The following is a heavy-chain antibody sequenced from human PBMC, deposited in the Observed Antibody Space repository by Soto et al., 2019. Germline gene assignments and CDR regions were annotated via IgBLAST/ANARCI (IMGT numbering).Heavy chain of an antibody. J-gene: IGHJ5*02. CDR3: ATEKGAGAGTAHWFDP. CDR2: IIPIFGTA. V-gene: IGHV1-69*01. Sequence: VKVSCKASGGTFSSYAISWVRQAPGQGLEWMGGIIPIFGTANYAQKFQGRVTITADESTSTAYMELSSLRSEDTAVYYCATEKGAGAGTAHWFDPWGQGTLVTVSS. CDR1: GGTFSSYA. D-gene: IGHD6-19*01.